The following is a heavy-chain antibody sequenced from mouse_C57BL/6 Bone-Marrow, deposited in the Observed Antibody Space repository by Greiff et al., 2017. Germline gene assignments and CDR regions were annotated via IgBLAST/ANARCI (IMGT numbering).Heavy chain of an antibody. Sequence: VQLQQPGAELVRPGTSVKLSCKASGYTFTSYWMHWVKQRPGQGLEWIGVIDPSDSYTNYNQKFKGKATLTVDTSSSTAYMQLRSLTSEDSAVYYCARNGYYGYYFDDWGQGTTLTVSS. J-gene: IGHJ2*01. D-gene: IGHD1-2*01. CDR3: ARNGYYGYYFDD. CDR2: IDPSDSYT. V-gene: IGHV1-59*01. CDR1: GYTFTSYW.